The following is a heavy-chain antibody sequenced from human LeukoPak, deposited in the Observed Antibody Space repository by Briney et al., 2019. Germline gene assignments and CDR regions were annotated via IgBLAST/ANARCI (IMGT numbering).Heavy chain of an antibody. V-gene: IGHV3-13*01. J-gene: IGHJ6*02. CDR1: GFTFSSYD. Sequence: GGSLRLSCAASGFTFSSYDMHWVRQATGKGLEWVSAIGTAGDTYYPGSVKGRFTISGENAKNSLYLQMNSLRAGDTAVYYCARGILYSSSWYGMDVWGQGTTVTVSS. CDR2: IGTAGDT. D-gene: IGHD6-13*01. CDR3: ARGILYSSSWYGMDV.